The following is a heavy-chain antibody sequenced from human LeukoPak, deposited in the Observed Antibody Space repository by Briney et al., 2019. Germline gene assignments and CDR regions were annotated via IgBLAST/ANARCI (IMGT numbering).Heavy chain of an antibody. Sequence: SETLSLTCTVSGGSISSYYWSWIRQPPGKGLEWIGYIYYSGSTNYNPSLKSRVTISVDTSKNQFSLKLSSVTAADTAVYYCARRKYYYDSSGYYKYWGQGTLVTVSS. J-gene: IGHJ4*02. CDR1: GGSISSYY. CDR2: IYYSGST. CDR3: ARRKYYYDSSGYYKY. V-gene: IGHV4-59*01. D-gene: IGHD3-22*01.